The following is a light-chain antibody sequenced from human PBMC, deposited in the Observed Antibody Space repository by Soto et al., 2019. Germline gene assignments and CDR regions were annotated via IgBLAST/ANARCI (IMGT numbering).Light chain of an antibody. V-gene: IGKV3-15*01. CDR3: QQHISWPLT. CDR1: QSVSSN. CDR2: GAS. Sequence: IVRTHAPATLSVSPWERASLSFMASQSVSSNLAWYQQKPGQAPRLLIYGASTRATGIPARFSGSGSGTDFTLTISNLEPEDFAVYYCQQHISWPLTFGGGTKVDIK. J-gene: IGKJ4*01.